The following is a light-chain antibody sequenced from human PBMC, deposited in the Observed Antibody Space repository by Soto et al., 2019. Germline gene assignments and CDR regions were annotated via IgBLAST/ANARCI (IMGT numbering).Light chain of an antibody. J-gene: IGLJ1*01. CDR3: QAWDSSTVYV. V-gene: IGLV3-1*01. Sequence: SYELTQPPSVSVSPGQTASVTCSGDKLGDKYVSWYRQKPGQSPVLVIYQDNMRPSGIPERFSGSNSGNTATLTINGTQAMDEADYFCQAWDSSTVYVFGTGTKLTVL. CDR1: KLGDKY. CDR2: QDN.